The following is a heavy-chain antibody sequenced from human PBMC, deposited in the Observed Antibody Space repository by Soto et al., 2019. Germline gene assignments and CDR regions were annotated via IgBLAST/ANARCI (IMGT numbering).Heavy chain of an antibody. CDR3: VRGGGGGLFDP. CDR2: ISPGSRYP. J-gene: IGHJ5*02. CDR1: GFTFVDSY. D-gene: IGHD2-15*01. Sequence: GGSLRLSCAGSGFTFVDSYIIFIRQAPGKGLEWLSYISPGSRYPAYADSVKGRFTISRDNAERSLYLQMMSLTAEDTAIYYCVRGGGGGLFDPWGQGTMVTVSS. V-gene: IGHV3-11*06.